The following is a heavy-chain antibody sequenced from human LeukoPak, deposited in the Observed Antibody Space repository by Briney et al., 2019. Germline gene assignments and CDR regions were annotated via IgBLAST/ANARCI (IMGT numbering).Heavy chain of an antibody. Sequence: AGGSLRLSCAASGFAFSSYSMNWVRQAPGKGLEWVSSISSSSSYIYYADSVKGRFTISRDNAKNSLYLQMNSLRAEDTAVYYCARDTVFGVIIGPRMDVWGQGTTVTVSS. CDR2: ISSSSSYI. V-gene: IGHV3-21*01. CDR1: GFAFSSYS. D-gene: IGHD3-3*01. CDR3: ARDTVFGVIIGPRMDV. J-gene: IGHJ6*02.